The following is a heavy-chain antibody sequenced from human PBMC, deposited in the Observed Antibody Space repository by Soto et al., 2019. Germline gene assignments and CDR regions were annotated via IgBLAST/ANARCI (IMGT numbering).Heavy chain of an antibody. CDR1: GNTLNNYA. CDR3: AREVSTGTLIDY. CDR2: IIPIFTTT. Sequence: QVQLVQSGAEVMKPGSSVKVSCKASGNTLNNYAISWVRQAPGQGLEWMGGIIPIFTTTNYAQKFQGRVTITADKSTRTVYMELRSLRSEDTAVYYCAREVSTGTLIDYWGQGTLVTVSS. D-gene: IGHD3-9*01. V-gene: IGHV1-69*06. J-gene: IGHJ4*02.